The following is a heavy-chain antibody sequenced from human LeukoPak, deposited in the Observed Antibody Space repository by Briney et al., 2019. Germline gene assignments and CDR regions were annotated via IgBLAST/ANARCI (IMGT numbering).Heavy chain of an antibody. V-gene: IGHV3-23*01. CDR2: ISGSGGST. Sequence: GGSLRLSCAASGFTFSSYAMSWVRQAPGKGLEGVSAISGSGGSTYYADSVRGRFTISRDNSKNTLYLQMNSLRAEDTAVYYCAKDGIKYSSSWYLYWGQGTLDTVSS. D-gene: IGHD6-13*01. CDR3: AKDGIKYSSSWYLY. J-gene: IGHJ4*02. CDR1: GFTFSSYA.